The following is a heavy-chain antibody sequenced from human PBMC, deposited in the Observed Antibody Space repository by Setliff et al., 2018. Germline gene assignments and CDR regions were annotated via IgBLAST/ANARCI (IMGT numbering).Heavy chain of an antibody. D-gene: IGHD6-25*01. CDR3: ARDRSGGRDY. CDR2: IYPDGSST. Sequence: GGSLRLSCAASGFTFSSYGMHWVRQTPGKGLMWLARIYPDGSSTSYADSVKGRFTISRDNAKNTLYLQMNSLRAEDTAVYYCARDRSGGRDYWGQGTLVTVSS. J-gene: IGHJ4*02. V-gene: IGHV3-74*01. CDR1: GFTFSSYG.